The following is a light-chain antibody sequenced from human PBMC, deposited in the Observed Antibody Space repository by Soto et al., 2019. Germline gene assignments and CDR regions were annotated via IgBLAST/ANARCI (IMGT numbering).Light chain of an antibody. CDR1: QTINNY. CDR3: QQSSSTPHT. V-gene: IGKV1-39*01. Sequence: DIPMTQSPSSLSASLGDRVTITCRASQTINNYLHWYQQRPGEAPKLLIYSASNLETGVPPRFSGSGSGTHFTLTINSLHPEDFATYYCQQSSSTPHTFGQGTIVEIK. J-gene: IGKJ2*01. CDR2: SAS.